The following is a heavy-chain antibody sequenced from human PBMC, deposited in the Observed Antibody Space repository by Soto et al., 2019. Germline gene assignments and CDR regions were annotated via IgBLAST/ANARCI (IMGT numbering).Heavy chain of an antibody. J-gene: IGHJ4*02. Sequence: QVQLVQSGAEVKKPGSSVKVSCKASGGTFSSYTISWVRQAPGQGLEWMGRIIPILGIANYAQKFQGRVTVPADKSTSTAYRELSSLRSEDTAVYYCARRLGTVTTLPNAVANDYWGQGTLVTVSS. D-gene: IGHD4-17*01. V-gene: IGHV1-69*02. CDR1: GGTFSSYT. CDR3: ARRLGTVTTLPNAVANDY. CDR2: IIPILGIA.